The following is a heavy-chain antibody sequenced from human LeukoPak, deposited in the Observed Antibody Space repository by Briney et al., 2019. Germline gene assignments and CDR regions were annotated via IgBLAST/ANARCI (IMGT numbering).Heavy chain of an antibody. V-gene: IGHV1-18*01. CDR3: ARDGTAAGLFDY. CDR1: GYTSTNYG. D-gene: IGHD6-13*01. Sequence: ASVKVSCKTSGYTSTNYGISWVRQAPGQGLEWMGSISPYNGNADYAQKLRGRVTMTTDTSTSTAYMELRSLRSDDTAVYYCARDGTAAGLFDYWGQGTLVTVSS. CDR2: ISPYNGNA. J-gene: IGHJ4*02.